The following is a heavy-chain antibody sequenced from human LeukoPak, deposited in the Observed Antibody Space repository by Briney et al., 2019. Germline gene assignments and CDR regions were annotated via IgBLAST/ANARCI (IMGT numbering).Heavy chain of an antibody. J-gene: IGHJ4*02. D-gene: IGHD5-18*01. CDR2: ISTYNGDT. V-gene: IGHV1-18*01. CDR3: ARGSSYGFSMGY. Sequence: EASVKVSCKASGYTFTSYGINWVRQAPGQGLEWMGWISTYNGDTNYAQKLQDRVTMITDTSTSTAYMELRSLRSDDTAVYYCARGSSYGFSMGYWGQGTLVTVSS. CDR1: GYTFTSYG.